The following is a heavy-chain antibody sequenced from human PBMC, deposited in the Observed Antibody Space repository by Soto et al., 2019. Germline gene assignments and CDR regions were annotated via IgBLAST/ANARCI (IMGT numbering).Heavy chain of an antibody. D-gene: IGHD3-3*02. J-gene: IGHJ6*02. CDR2: INHSGST. V-gene: IGHV4-34*01. CDR3: ARARTISGRRDYYYGMDV. CDR1: GGSFSGYY. Sequence: QVQLQQWGAGLLKPSETLSLTCAVYGGSFSGYYWSWIRQPPGKGLEWIGEINHSGSTNYNPSLKSRVTSSVATSTNQFSLKLSSVTAADTAVYYCARARTISGRRDYYYGMDVWGQGTTVTVSS.